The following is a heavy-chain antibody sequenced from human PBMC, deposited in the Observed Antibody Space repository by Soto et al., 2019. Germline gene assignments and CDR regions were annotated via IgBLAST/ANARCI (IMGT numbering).Heavy chain of an antibody. J-gene: IGHJ1*01. Sequence: QVPLVESGGGVVQSGRSLRLSCAASGFSFSFYVMHWVRQATGKGLEWVAIISYDGSDKDYADSVKGRFTISRDNSKNTLYLEMNSLRPEDTAVYYCAKDKASAGTEYFQYWGQGTLVTVSS. CDR3: AKDKASAGTEYFQY. CDR2: ISYDGSDK. D-gene: IGHD6-13*01. CDR1: GFSFSFYV. V-gene: IGHV3-30*18.